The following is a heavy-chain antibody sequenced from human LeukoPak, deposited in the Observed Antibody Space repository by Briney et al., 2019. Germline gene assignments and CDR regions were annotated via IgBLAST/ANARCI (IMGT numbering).Heavy chain of an antibody. CDR2: IRNDGRNK. D-gene: IGHD1-26*01. J-gene: IGHJ4*02. V-gene: IGHV3-30*02. Sequence: GSLRLSCGAPGFTFSSYGMHWVRQAPGKGLEWVAFIRNDGRNKYYADSVKGRFTISRDNSKNTLYLQMNSLRAEDTAVYYCAKGLRKLIVGSTEYYFDYWGQGTLVTVSS. CDR1: GFTFSSYG. CDR3: AKGLRKLIVGSTEYYFDY.